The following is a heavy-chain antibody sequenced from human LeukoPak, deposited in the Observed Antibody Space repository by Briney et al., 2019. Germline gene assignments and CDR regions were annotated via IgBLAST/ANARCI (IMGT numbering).Heavy chain of an antibody. CDR3: ARVSTY. Sequence: GGSLRLSCAASGFTFSSYAMHWVRQAPGKGLEYVSAISSNGGSTYYANSVKGRFTISRDNAKNSLYLQMNSLRAEDTAVYYCARVSTYWGQGTLVTVSS. V-gene: IGHV3-64*01. CDR1: GFTFSSYA. CDR2: ISSNGGST. J-gene: IGHJ4*02.